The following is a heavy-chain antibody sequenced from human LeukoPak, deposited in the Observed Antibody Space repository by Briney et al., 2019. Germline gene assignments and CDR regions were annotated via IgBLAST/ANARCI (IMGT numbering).Heavy chain of an antibody. Sequence: GASVKVSCKASGGTFSSYAISWVRQARGQRLEWIGWIVVGSGNTNYAQKFQERVTITRDMSTSTAYMELSSLRSEDTAVYYCAAKGGRTGTIAFDIWGQGTMVTVSS. J-gene: IGHJ3*02. D-gene: IGHD1-7*01. V-gene: IGHV1-58*02. CDR2: IVVGSGNT. CDR3: AAKGGRTGTIAFDI. CDR1: GGTFSSYA.